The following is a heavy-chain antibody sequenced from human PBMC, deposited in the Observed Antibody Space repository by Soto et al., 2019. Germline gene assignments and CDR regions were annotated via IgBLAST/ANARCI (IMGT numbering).Heavy chain of an antibody. CDR1: GFTFSSYS. V-gene: IGHV3-21*05. CDR3: ASDGSAQSAFDY. D-gene: IGHD2-15*01. CDR2: ISSSSSYI. Sequence: EVQLVESGGGLVQPGGSLRLSCAASGFTFSSYSMNWVRQAPGKGLEWVSYISSSSSYIYYADSVKGRFTISRDNAKNSLYLQMNSLRAEDTAVYYCASDGSAQSAFDYWGQGTLVTVSS. J-gene: IGHJ4*02.